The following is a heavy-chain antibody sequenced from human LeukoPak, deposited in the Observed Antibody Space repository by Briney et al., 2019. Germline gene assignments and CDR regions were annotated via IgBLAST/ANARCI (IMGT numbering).Heavy chain of an antibody. V-gene: IGHV1-69*06. J-gene: IGHJ6*03. D-gene: IGHD4-11*01. CDR3: ARSEKTTVTDYYYYMDV. CDR1: GGTFSSYA. CDR2: IIPIFGTA. Sequence: GASVKVSCKASGGTFSSYAISWVRQAPGQGLEWMGGIIPIFGTANYAQKFQGRVTITADKSTSTAYMELSSLRSEDTAVYYCARSEKTTVTDYYYYMDVWGKGTTVTVSS.